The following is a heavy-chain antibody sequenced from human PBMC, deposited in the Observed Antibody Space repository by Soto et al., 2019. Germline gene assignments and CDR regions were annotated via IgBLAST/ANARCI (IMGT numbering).Heavy chain of an antibody. CDR3: ARGPGQQQLVDVDYYYYGMDV. CDR2: ISSSSSYI. J-gene: IGHJ6*02. V-gene: IGHV3-21*01. Sequence: SGGSLRLSCAASGFTFSSYSMNWVRQAPGKGLEWVSSISSSSSYIYYADSVKGRFTISRDNAKNSLYLQMNSLRAEDTAVYYCARGPGQQQLVDVDYYYYGMDVWGQGTTVTVSS. D-gene: IGHD6-13*01. CDR1: GFTFSSYS.